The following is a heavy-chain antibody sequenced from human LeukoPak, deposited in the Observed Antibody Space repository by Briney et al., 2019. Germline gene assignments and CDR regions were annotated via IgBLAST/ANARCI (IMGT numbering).Heavy chain of an antibody. V-gene: IGHV3-23*01. D-gene: IGHD3-3*01. CDR3: AKAKDPITYVFWSGYLF. J-gene: IGHJ4*02. Sequence: GGSLRLSCAASGFTFSSYAMSWVRQAPGKGLEWVSAISGSGGSTYYADSVKGRFTISRDNSKNTLYLQMNSLRAEDTAVYYCAKAKDPITYVFWSGYLFGGKGTLAPVPS. CDR1: GFTFSSYA. CDR2: ISGSGGST.